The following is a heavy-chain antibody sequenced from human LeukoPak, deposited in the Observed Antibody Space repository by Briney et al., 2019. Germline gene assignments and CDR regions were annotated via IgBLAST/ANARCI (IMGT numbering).Heavy chain of an antibody. CDR2: IEQDGSEK. D-gene: IGHD1-26*01. Sequence: PGGSLRLSCAASGFTFRSYWMTWVRQAPGKGLEWVANIEQDGSEKYYVDSVKGRFTISRDNAKNSLYLQMNSLRAEDTAVYYCARDWDGHHYYYGMDVWGQGTTVTVSS. CDR1: GFTFRSYW. V-gene: IGHV3-7*01. CDR3: ARDWDGHHYYYGMDV. J-gene: IGHJ6*02.